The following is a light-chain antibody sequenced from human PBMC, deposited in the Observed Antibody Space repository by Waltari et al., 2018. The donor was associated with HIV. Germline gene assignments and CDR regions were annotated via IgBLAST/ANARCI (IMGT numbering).Light chain of an antibody. CDR2: KAS. CDR3: QQYHSYPYT. Sequence: DIQMTQSPSTLTASVGDRVTITRRASQSISTWLAWYQQKPGKAPKVLIYKASTLEFGAPSSFSGSGSGTEFTLTISSLHPDDFATYYCQQYHSYPYTFGQGTHLEIK. V-gene: IGKV1-5*03. CDR1: QSISTW. J-gene: IGKJ2*01.